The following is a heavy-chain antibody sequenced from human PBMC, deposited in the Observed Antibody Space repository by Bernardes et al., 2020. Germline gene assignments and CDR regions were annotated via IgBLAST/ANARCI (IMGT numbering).Heavy chain of an antibody. CDR1: GGSISSGDYY. CDR2: IYYSGST. D-gene: IGHD5-12*01. V-gene: IGHV4-30-4*01. Sequence: SETLSLTCTVSGGSISSGDYYWSWLRQPPGKGLEWIGYIYYSGSTYYNPSLKSRVTISVDTSKNQFSLKLSSVTAADTAVYYCAREGEYSGYEPFDPWGQGTLVTVSS. J-gene: IGHJ5*02. CDR3: AREGEYSGYEPFDP.